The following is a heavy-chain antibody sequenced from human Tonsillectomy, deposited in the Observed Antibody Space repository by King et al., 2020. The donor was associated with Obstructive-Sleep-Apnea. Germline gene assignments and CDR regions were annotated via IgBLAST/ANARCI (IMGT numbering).Heavy chain of an antibody. D-gene: IGHD1-26*01. V-gene: IGHV3-11*01. CDR1: GFNLNAYH. CDR2: AKRGDDVI. Sequence: VQLVESGGGLVKPGGSLRLSCAASGFNLNAYHMSWIRQAPGKGLEWVSYAKRGDDVIFYDDSVKGRFTVSKDNAKNSLYLQMNSLRVEDTAIYYCARDLWGGTYDYWGQGALVTVSS. J-gene: IGHJ4*02. CDR3: ARDLWGGTYDY.